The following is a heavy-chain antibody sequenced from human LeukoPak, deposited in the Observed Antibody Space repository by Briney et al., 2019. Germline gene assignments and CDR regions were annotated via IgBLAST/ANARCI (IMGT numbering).Heavy chain of an antibody. CDR3: ARDPFSSSSFDY. CDR2: IPYDGSDK. J-gene: IGHJ4*02. Sequence: GGSLRLSCAASGFPFSSYGMHWVRQAPGKGLEWVAFIPYDGSDKFYADSVKGRFTISRDNSKNTLYLQMNTLRAEDTAVYYCARDPFSSSSFDYWGQGTLVTVSS. CDR1: GFPFSSYG. D-gene: IGHD6-13*01. V-gene: IGHV3-30*02.